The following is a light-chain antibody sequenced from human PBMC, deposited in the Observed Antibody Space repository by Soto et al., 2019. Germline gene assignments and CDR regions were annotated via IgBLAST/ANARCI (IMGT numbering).Light chain of an antibody. V-gene: IGKV3-20*01. CDR2: SAS. CDR3: QRYGSSPLT. J-gene: IGKJ4*01. Sequence: EIVLTQSPGTLSLSPGERGTLSCRASQNLGTLYLAWFQQKSGQAPRLLIYSASRRATGIPDRFTGSGSGTDFTLTISRLEPEDLAVYYCQRYGSSPLTFGGGTKVDIK. CDR1: QNLGTLY.